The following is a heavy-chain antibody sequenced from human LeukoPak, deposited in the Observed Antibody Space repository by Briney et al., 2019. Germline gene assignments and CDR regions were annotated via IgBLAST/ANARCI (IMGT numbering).Heavy chain of an antibody. D-gene: IGHD6-13*01. J-gene: IGHJ4*02. CDR1: GYTFTSYG. Sequence: SCKASGYTFTSYGMHWVRQAPGRGLEWVAFIRYDGSNKYYADSVKGRFTISRDNSKNTLYLQMNSLRAEDTAVYYCAKDRSKYSSSWVYFDYWGQGTLVTVSS. CDR2: IRYDGSNK. V-gene: IGHV3-30*02. CDR3: AKDRSKYSSSWVYFDY.